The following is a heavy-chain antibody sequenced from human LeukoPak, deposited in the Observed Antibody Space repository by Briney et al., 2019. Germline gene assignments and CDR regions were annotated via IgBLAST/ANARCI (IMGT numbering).Heavy chain of an antibody. CDR2: ISYDGSNK. Sequence: GGPLRLSCAASGFTFSSYAMHWVRQAPGKGLEWVAVISYDGSNKYYADSVKGRFTISRDNSKNTLYLQMNSLRAEDTAVYYCASTKEWPRGYWGQGTLVTVSS. CDR1: GFTFSSYA. V-gene: IGHV3-30-3*01. J-gene: IGHJ4*02. CDR3: ASTKEWPRGY. D-gene: IGHD3-3*01.